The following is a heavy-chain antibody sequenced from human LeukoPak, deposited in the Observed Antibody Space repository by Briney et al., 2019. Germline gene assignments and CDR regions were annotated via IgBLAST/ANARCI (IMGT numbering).Heavy chain of an antibody. V-gene: IGHV3-21*01. Sequence: PGGSLRLSCAASGFTFSNYNMNWVRQAPGKGLEWVSSISSSSYIYYADSVKGRFTISRDNAKNSLYLQMNSLRAEDTAVYYCARGDSSGYYHDYWGQGTLVTVSS. J-gene: IGHJ4*02. CDR2: ISSSSYI. D-gene: IGHD3-22*01. CDR3: ARGDSSGYYHDY. CDR1: GFTFSNYN.